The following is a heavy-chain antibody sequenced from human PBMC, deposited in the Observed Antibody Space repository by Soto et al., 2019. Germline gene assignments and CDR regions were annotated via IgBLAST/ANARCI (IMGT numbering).Heavy chain of an antibody. CDR3: ARVTGYSSGWYGSYFDY. CDR1: GGTFSSYA. D-gene: IGHD6-19*01. J-gene: IGHJ4*02. Sequence: SVKVSCKASGGTFSSYAISWVRQAPGQGLEWMGGIIPIFGTANYAQKFQGRVTITADESTITAYMELSSLRSEDTAVYYCARVTGYSSGWYGSYFDYWGQGTLVTVSS. V-gene: IGHV1-69*13. CDR2: IIPIFGTA.